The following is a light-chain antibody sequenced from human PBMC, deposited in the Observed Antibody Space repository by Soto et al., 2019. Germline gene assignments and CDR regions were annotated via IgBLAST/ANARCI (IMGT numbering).Light chain of an antibody. V-gene: IGKV3-20*01. CDR3: QQYRDLPQT. CDR2: NSS. J-gene: IGKJ1*01. CDR1: QSVRSNC. Sequence: EIVLTQSPGTLSLSPEERATLSCRASQSVRSNCLAWYQQKPGQAPRLLIYNSSTRATGIPDRFSGSGSGTDFTLTISRLEPQDFALYYCQQYRDLPQTFGQGTQVEIK.